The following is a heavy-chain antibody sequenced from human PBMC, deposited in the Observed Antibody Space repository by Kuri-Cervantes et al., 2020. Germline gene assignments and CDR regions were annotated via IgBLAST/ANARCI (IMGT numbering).Heavy chain of an antibody. Sequence: LTCAAAEFSFRNYAMSWVRQAPGKGLEWVSVISDSGGSIFYADSVKGRFTVSRDNSKNTLYLQMNSLRAEDTATYYCAKGQNNRYFDYWGQGTLVTVSS. V-gene: IGHV3-23*01. D-gene: IGHD1-14*01. CDR2: ISDSGGSI. J-gene: IGHJ4*02. CDR3: AKGQNNRYFDY. CDR1: EFSFRNYA.